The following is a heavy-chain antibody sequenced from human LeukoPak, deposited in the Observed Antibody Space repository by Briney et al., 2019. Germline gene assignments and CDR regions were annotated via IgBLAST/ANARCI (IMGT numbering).Heavy chain of an antibody. CDR1: GFTFSSYG. CDR2: ISYDGGYK. Sequence: PGKSLRLSCAASGFTFSSYGMHWVRQAPGKGLEWVAFISYDGGYKYYADSVQGRFTISRDNSKNTLSLQMNSLRAEDTAVYYCVVFGLVTRDFWGQGTLVTVSS. D-gene: IGHD3/OR15-3a*01. CDR3: VVFGLVTRDF. V-gene: IGHV3-30*03. J-gene: IGHJ4*02.